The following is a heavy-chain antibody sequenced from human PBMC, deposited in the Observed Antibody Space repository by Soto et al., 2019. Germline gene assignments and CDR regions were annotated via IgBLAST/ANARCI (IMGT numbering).Heavy chain of an antibody. CDR3: AREREWELLTYFDY. Sequence: SETLSLTCTVSGGSVSSGSYYWSWIRQPPGKGLEWIGYIYYSGSTNYNPSLKSRVTISVDTSKNQFSLKLSSVTAADTAVYYCAREREWELLTYFDYWGQGTLVTVSS. V-gene: IGHV4-61*01. J-gene: IGHJ4*02. D-gene: IGHD1-26*01. CDR1: GGSVSSGSYY. CDR2: IYYSGST.